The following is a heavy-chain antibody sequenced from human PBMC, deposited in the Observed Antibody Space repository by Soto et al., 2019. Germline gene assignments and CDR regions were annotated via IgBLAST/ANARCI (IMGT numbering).Heavy chain of an antibody. Sequence: LRLSCTASGFTFGDYAMSWFRQAPGKGLEWVGFIRSKAYGGTTEYAASVEGRFTISRDDSKSIAYLQMNSLKTEDTAVYYCTRALWYYDSSGYYYYYFDYWGQGTLVTVSS. CDR3: TRALWYYDSSGYYYYYFDY. D-gene: IGHD3-22*01. CDR1: GFTFGDYA. V-gene: IGHV3-49*03. CDR2: IRSKAYGGTT. J-gene: IGHJ4*02.